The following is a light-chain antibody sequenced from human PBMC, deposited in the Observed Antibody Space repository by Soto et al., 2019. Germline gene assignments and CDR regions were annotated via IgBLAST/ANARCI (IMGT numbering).Light chain of an antibody. V-gene: IGKV1-5*03. CDR1: QRVGSW. CDR2: KAS. CDR3: QQYGSSSPWT. J-gene: IGKJ1*01. Sequence: DIQMTQSPSTLSASVGDRVTITCRASQRVGSWLAWYQQKPGKAPKLLLYKASSLESGVPSRFSGSGSGTEFSLTISSLQPDDFARYHCQQYGSSSPWTFGQGTKVEI.